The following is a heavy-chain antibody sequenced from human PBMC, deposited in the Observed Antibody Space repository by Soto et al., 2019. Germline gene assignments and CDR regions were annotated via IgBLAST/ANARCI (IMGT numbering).Heavy chain of an antibody. J-gene: IGHJ6*03. CDR2: ISGSGGNI. Sequence: PGGSLRLSCTASGFTLSSYAMSWVRQAPGKGLEWVSTISGSGGNIYYADSVKGRFTISRDDSKNTLFLQLNSLRADDTAVFYCAKDGNSYSSNPEHYYMDVWGKGTTVTVSS. CDR3: AKDGNSYSSNPEHYYMDV. D-gene: IGHD6-13*01. CDR1: GFTLSSYA. V-gene: IGHV3-23*01.